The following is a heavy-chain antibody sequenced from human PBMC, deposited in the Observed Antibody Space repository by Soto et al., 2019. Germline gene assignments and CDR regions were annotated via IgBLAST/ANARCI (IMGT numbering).Heavy chain of an antibody. CDR3: ASGPGMRKNCSGGSCYSHYYYGMDV. CDR2: IIPIFGTA. J-gene: IGHJ6*02. D-gene: IGHD2-15*01. CDR1: GGTFSSYA. Sequence: SVKVSCKASGGTFSSYAISWVRQAPGQGLEWMGGIIPIFGTANYAQKFQGRVTITADESTSTAYMELSSLRSEDTAVYYCASGPGMRKNCSGGSCYSHYYYGMDVWGQGTTVTVSS. V-gene: IGHV1-69*13.